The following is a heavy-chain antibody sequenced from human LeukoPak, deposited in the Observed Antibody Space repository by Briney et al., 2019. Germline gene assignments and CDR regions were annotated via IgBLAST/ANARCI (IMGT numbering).Heavy chain of an antibody. Sequence: SETLSLTCAVYGGSFSGNYWSWIRQPPGKGLEWIGEINHSGSTNYNPSLKSRVTISVDTSKNQFSLKLSSVTAADTAVYYCARHSHGSGSYRSSWGQGTLVIVSS. J-gene: IGHJ4*02. D-gene: IGHD3-10*01. CDR3: ARHSHGSGSYRSS. CDR1: GGSFSGNY. CDR2: INHSGST. V-gene: IGHV4-34*01.